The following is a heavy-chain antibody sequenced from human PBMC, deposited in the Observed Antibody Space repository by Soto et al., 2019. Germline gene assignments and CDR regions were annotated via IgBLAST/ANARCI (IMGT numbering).Heavy chain of an antibody. V-gene: IGHV3-7*01. CDR3: ARDVTSTMSNVSYGMDV. CDR1: AFRFSAYW. J-gene: IGHJ6*02. CDR2: IKQDGTEK. Sequence: GSLQLSCAAPAFRFSAYWMTWVRQAPGKGLEWVANIKQDGTEKHHVDSVEGRFTISRDNAKNLLYLQMYGLRGEDTAVCYCARDVTSTMSNVSYGMDVWGQGTTVTVSS. D-gene: IGHD3-22*01.